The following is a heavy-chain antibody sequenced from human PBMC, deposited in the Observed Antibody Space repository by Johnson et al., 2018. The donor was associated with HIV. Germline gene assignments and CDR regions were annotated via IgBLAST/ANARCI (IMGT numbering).Heavy chain of an antibody. Sequence: QVQLVESGGGLVKPGGSLRLSCAASGFTFSDYYMSWIRQAPGKGLEWVSYISSSGSTIYYADSVKGRFTISRDNSKNTLYLQMNSLRTEDTAVYFCARPGVVVLPAGAFDIWGPGTMVTVSS. CDR2: ISSSGSTI. V-gene: IGHV3-11*04. CDR3: ARPGVVVLPAGAFDI. J-gene: IGHJ3*02. D-gene: IGHD3-10*01. CDR1: GFTFSDYY.